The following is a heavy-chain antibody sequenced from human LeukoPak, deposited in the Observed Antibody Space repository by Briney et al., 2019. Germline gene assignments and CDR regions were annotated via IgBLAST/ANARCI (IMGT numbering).Heavy chain of an antibody. Sequence: SETLSLTCAVSVGSISTAVSVWGSFRQPPGKGLEWIGRIYYSGSTFYNPSLKSRVTISVDTSKNQFSLRLSSVTAADTAVYYCARHGSNDYFDFWGQGTLVTVSP. CDR1: VGSISTAVSV. J-gene: IGHJ4*02. V-gene: IGHV4-39*01. CDR2: IYYSGST. D-gene: IGHD1-1*01. CDR3: ARHGSNDYFDF.